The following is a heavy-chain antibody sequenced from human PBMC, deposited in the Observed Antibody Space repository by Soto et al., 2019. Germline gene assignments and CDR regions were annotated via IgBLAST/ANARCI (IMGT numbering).Heavy chain of an antibody. CDR1: GGSIGSYY. Sequence: SVTLPLTCTVSGGSIGSYYWSWIRQPPGKGLEWIGYIYYSGSTNYNPSLKSRVTISVDTSKNQFSLKLSSVTAADTAVYYCARDLSGGSYAFDIWGQGTMVTVSS. CDR2: IYYSGST. D-gene: IGHD2-15*01. V-gene: IGHV4-59*01. J-gene: IGHJ3*02. CDR3: ARDLSGGSYAFDI.